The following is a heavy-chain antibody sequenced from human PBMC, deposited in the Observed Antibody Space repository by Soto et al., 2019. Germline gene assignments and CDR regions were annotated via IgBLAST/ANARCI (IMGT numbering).Heavy chain of an antibody. Sequence: EVQLLESGGGLVQPGGSLRLSCAASGFTFSNYAMSWVRQAPGKGLEWVSTIIYSGGSTYYADSVKGRFITSRDNSKNPLYLQMNSVRVEYTAVYYCAKKLHFGSGSYYFYFDYWGQGTLVTVSS. CDR1: GFTFSNYA. V-gene: IGHV3-23*01. D-gene: IGHD3-10*01. J-gene: IGHJ4*02. CDR3: AKKLHFGSGSYYFYFDY. CDR2: IIYSGGST.